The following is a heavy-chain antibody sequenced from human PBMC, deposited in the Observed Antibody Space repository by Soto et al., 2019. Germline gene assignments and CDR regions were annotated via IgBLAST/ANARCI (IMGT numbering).Heavy chain of an antibody. V-gene: IGHV1-18*01. CDR1: GYTFTNFG. D-gene: IGHD3-16*01. Sequence: ASVKVSCKASGYTFTNFGISWVRQAPGQGLEWMGWISAYNGNTNYAQNFQGRVTMTTDTSTSTAYMELRCLRPDDTAVYYCARGGTPLDYWGQGTLVTVSS. CDR2: ISAYNGNT. J-gene: IGHJ4*02. CDR3: ARGGTPLDY.